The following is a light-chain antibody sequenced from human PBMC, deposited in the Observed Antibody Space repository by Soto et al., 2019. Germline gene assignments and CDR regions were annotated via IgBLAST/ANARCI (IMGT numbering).Light chain of an antibody. CDR2: GAS. Sequence: ESVLTQSPGTLSLSPGERATLSCRAIQSVSSSYLAWYQQKPGQAPRLLIYGASSRATGIPDRFSGSGSGTDFTLTISRLEPEDFAVYYCQQYGSSPTWTFGQGTKVDI. CDR3: QQYGSSPTWT. V-gene: IGKV3-20*01. CDR1: QSVSSSY. J-gene: IGKJ1*01.